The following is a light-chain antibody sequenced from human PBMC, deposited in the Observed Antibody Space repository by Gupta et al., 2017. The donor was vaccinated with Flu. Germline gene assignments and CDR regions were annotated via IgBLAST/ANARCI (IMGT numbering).Light chain of an antibody. V-gene: IGLV1-36*01. CDR3: ASWDDRRHGWV. CDR1: NSNIGNNA. Sequence: QSVLTQPPSVSEAPGPRVSIDCFGSNSNIGNNAVNWYQQFPGKKPKLLIYYDNMGSAGVADRFPGSKSGTSASVAISGLQARDEADYYCASWDDRRHGWVFGGGTKLTVL. CDR2: YDN. J-gene: IGLJ3*02.